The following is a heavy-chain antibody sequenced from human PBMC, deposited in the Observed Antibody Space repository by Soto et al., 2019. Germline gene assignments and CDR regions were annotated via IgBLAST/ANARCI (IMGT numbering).Heavy chain of an antibody. V-gene: IGHV1-18*01. D-gene: IGHD6-25*01. CDR2: ISGFNGNT. Sequence: QVRLVQSGTVVTEPGASVKVSCKASGYTFSTYYISWVRQAPGQGLQWLGWISGFNGNTFSPQEVQDRVVMTMDTSTTIAYMELTSLRAADTAVYYCASADAISGRARAFDGWGQGTLVIVSS. CDR1: GYTFSTYY. CDR3: ASADAISGRARAFDG. J-gene: IGHJ3*01.